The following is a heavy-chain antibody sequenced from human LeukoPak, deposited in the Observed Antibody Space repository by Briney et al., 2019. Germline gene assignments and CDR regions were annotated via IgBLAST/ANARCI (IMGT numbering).Heavy chain of an antibody. CDR2: ISAYNGNT. D-gene: IGHD2-15*01. V-gene: IGHV1-18*01. CDR1: GYTFTSYG. CDR3: TTDPDIEVVLDVDP. J-gene: IGHJ5*02. Sequence: ASVKVSCKASGYTFTSYGISWVRQAPGQGLEWMGWISAYNGNTNYAQKLQGRVTMTTDTSTSTAYMELRSLRSDDTAVYYCTTDPDIEVVLDVDPWGQGTQVTVSS.